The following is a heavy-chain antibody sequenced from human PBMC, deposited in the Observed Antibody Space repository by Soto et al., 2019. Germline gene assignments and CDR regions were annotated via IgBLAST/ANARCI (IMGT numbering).Heavy chain of an antibody. J-gene: IGHJ6*03. CDR3: AREYSGDYYMDV. CDR2: MNPNSGNT. Sequence: ASVKVSCKASGYTFTSYDINWVRQATGQGLEWMGWMNPNSGNTGYAQKFQGRVTMTRKTSISTAYMELSSLRSEDTAVYYCAREYSGDYYMDVWGKGTTVTVSS. D-gene: IGHD5-12*01. V-gene: IGHV1-8*01. CDR1: GYTFTSYD.